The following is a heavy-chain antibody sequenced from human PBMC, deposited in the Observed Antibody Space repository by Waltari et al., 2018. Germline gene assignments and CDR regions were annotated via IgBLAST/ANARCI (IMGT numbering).Heavy chain of an antibody. D-gene: IGHD2-15*01. CDR2: INHSGNT. V-gene: IGHV4-34*01. J-gene: IGHJ6*02. Sequence: VQLQQWGAGLLKPSETLSLTCAVDGPTCNVYYWSWIHQSPGKGLEWIGEINHSGNTNYNPSLRSRVAISVDTPKKQFSLKVTSVSAADTAVYYCARLEDCTGGNCYSGNHYAVDVWGPGTRVTVSS. CDR3: ARLEDCTGGNCYSGNHYAVDV. CDR1: GPTCNVYY.